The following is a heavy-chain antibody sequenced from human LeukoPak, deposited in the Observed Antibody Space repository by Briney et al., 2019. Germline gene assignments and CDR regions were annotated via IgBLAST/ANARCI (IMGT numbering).Heavy chain of an antibody. Sequence: SVKVSCKASGGTFSSYAISWVRQAPGQGLEWMGGIIPIFGTANYAQKFQGRVTITADESTSTAYMELSSLRSEDTAVYYCAIPQGCSSTSCSIYYFDYWGQGTLVTVSS. CDR3: AIPQGCSSTSCSIYYFDY. CDR2: IIPIFGTA. J-gene: IGHJ4*02. D-gene: IGHD2-2*01. V-gene: IGHV1-69*13. CDR1: GGTFSSYA.